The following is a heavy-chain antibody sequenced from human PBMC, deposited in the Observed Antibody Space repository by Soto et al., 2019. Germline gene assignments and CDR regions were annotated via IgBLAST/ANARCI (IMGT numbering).Heavy chain of an antibody. CDR2: IRSKANSYAT. J-gene: IGHJ4*02. CDR1: GFTFSGSA. Sequence: GGSLRLSCAASGFTFSGSAMHWVRQASGKGLEWVGRIRSKANSYATAYAASVKGRFTISRDDSKNTAYLQMNSLKTEDTAVYYCTRTPISSSYGFNFDYWGQGTLVTVSS. CDR3: TRTPISSSYGFNFDY. V-gene: IGHV3-73*01. D-gene: IGHD6-6*01.